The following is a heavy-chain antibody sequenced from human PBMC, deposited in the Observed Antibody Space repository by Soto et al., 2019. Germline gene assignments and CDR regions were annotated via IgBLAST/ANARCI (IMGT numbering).Heavy chain of an antibody. CDR1: GFTFSSYG. J-gene: IGHJ4*02. V-gene: IGHV3-30*18. Sequence: QVQLVESGGGVVQPGRSLRLSCAASGFTFSSYGMHWVRQAPGKGLEWVAVISYDGSNKYYADSVKGRFTISRDNSKNTLYLHMNSLRAEDTAVYYCAKDEDYYDSSGSAFDYWGQGTLVTVSS. CDR2: ISYDGSNK. D-gene: IGHD3-22*01. CDR3: AKDEDYYDSSGSAFDY.